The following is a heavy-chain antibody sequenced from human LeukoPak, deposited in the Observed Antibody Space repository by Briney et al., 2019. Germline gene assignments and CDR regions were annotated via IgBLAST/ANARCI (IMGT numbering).Heavy chain of an antibody. V-gene: IGHV4-61*02. CDR3: ARLLTLNHAPYYYYYMDV. J-gene: IGHJ6*03. Sequence: SETLSLTCTVSGGSISSGSCYWSWIRQPAGKGLEWIGRIYTSGSTNYNPSLKSRVTISVDTSKNQFSLKLSSVTAADTAVYYCARLLTLNHAPYYYYYMDVWGKGTTVTVSS. D-gene: IGHD1-14*01. CDR2: IYTSGST. CDR1: GGSISSGSCY.